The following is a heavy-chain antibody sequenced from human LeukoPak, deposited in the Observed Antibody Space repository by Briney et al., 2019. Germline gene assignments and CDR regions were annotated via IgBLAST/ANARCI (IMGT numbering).Heavy chain of an antibody. CDR1: EFTFNRYW. CDR2: IKHDGSEA. CDR3: ARVLAQQQGY. V-gene: IGHV3-7*02. Sequence: GGSLRLSCAASEFTFNRYWMSWVRQAPGKGLEWVANIKHDGSEAHYVDSVKGRFTISRDNAKNTLYLQMNSLRAEDTAVYYCARVLAQQQGYWGQGTLVTVSS. J-gene: IGHJ4*02. D-gene: IGHD6-13*01.